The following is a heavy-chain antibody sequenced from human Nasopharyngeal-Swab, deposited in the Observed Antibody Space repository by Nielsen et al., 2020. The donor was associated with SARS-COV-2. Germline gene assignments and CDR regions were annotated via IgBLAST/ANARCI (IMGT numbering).Heavy chain of an antibody. CDR3: ARDKRIYFDSSGHLDC. Sequence: SVKVSCKASGGTFSSYGISWVRQAPGQGLEWMGRIIPTAGLANYAQQFQGRVTITADTSTSTSYMELSSLRSEDTAVYYCARDKRIYFDSSGHLDCWSQGTLVTVSS. V-gene: IGHV1-69*04. CDR2: IIPTAGLA. D-gene: IGHD3-22*01. CDR1: GGTFSSYG. J-gene: IGHJ4*02.